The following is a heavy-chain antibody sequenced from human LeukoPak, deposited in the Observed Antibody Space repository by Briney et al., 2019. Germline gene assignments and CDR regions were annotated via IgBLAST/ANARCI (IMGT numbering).Heavy chain of an antibody. D-gene: IGHD3-22*01. Sequence: PSETLFLTCTVSGGSISSYYWSWIRQPPGKGLEWIGYIYYSGSTNYNPSLKSRVTISVDTSKNQFSLKLNSVTAADTAVYYCARGQNSIVVLDYWGQGTLVTVSS. J-gene: IGHJ4*02. CDR1: GGSISSYY. CDR2: IYYSGST. CDR3: ARGQNSIVVLDY. V-gene: IGHV4-59*08.